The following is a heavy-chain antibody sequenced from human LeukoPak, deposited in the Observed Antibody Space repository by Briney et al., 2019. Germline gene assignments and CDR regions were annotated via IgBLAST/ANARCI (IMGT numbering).Heavy chain of an antibody. V-gene: IGHV1-18*01. CDR3: ARSCSSTSCYWFPY. D-gene: IGHD2-2*01. CDR2: ISAYNGNT. Sequence: ASVKVSCKASGYAFTSYDISWVRQAPGQGLEWMGWISAYNGNTNYAQKLQGRVTMTTDTSTSTAYMELRSLRSDDTAVYYCARSCSSTSCYWFPYWGQGTLVTVSS. J-gene: IGHJ4*02. CDR1: GYAFTSYD.